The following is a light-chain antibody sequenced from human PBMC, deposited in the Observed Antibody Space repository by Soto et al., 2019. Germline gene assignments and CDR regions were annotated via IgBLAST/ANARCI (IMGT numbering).Light chain of an antibody. Sequence: ILLTQSPSTLSLSPGERATLSCRASQSVSSYLGWYQQKPGQAPRLLISDASNRATGIPARFSGSGSGTNFTLTISSLEPEDFAVYYCQQRSNWPRTFGQGTRLEIK. CDR3: QQRSNWPRT. CDR1: QSVSSY. CDR2: DAS. V-gene: IGKV3-11*01. J-gene: IGKJ5*01.